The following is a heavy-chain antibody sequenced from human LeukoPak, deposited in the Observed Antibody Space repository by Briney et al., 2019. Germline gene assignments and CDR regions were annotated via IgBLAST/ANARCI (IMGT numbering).Heavy chain of an antibody. V-gene: IGHV4-39*06. D-gene: IGHD6-13*01. CDR2: IFSSGST. CDR1: GGSLNSFSHY. J-gene: IGHJ4*02. Sequence: SDTLSLTCSVPGGSLNSFSHYWAWIRQPPGKGLEWIGCIFSSGSTYCNPSLQSRVTFSLDKSNNHFALKLTSLTAADTAVYYCAREERDRTWYVVGDYWGQGTLVTVSS. CDR3: AREERDRTWYVVGDY.